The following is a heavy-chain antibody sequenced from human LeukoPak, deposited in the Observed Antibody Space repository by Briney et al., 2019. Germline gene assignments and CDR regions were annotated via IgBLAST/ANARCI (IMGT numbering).Heavy chain of an antibody. CDR2: IYYNGGT. V-gene: IGHV4-59*01. D-gene: IGHD6-19*01. Sequence: SETLSLTCTVSGGSISSYFWSWIRQPPGKGLEWIGYIYYNGGTNYKPSLKSRVTMSADTSKNQFSLKLNSVTAADSAVYYCARGFLSVAGTLDHWGQGTLVTVSS. CDR1: GGSISSYF. J-gene: IGHJ4*02. CDR3: ARGFLSVAGTLDH.